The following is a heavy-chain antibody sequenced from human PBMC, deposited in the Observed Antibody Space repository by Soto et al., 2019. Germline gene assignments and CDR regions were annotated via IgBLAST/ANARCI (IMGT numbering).Heavy chain of an antibody. J-gene: IGHJ5*02. CDR3: ARGRYYGSGRVPAYNWFDP. V-gene: IGHV1-18*01. D-gene: IGHD3-10*01. Sequence: GSVKVSCKASGYTFTSYGISWVRQAPGQGLEWMGWISAYNGNTNYAQKLQGRVTMTTDTSTSTAYMELRSLRSDDTAVYYCARGRYYGSGRVPAYNWFDPWGQGTLVTVS. CDR2: ISAYNGNT. CDR1: GYTFTSYG.